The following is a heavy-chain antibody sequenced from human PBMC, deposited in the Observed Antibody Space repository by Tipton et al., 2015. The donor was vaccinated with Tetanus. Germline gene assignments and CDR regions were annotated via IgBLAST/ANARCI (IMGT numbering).Heavy chain of an antibody. J-gene: IGHJ4*02. D-gene: IGHD4-23*01. V-gene: IGHV4-31*03. CDR1: GGSISTGGYS. CDR2: IYDSGNT. Sequence: TLSLTCTVSGGSISTGGYSWNWIRQHPGKGLEWIGYIYDSGNTLYNPSLKSRATMSIDASKTHFSLKLTSVTAADTAVYYCARDAAGWLIRWYFAYWGQGALVAVSS. CDR3: ARDAAGWLIRWYFAY.